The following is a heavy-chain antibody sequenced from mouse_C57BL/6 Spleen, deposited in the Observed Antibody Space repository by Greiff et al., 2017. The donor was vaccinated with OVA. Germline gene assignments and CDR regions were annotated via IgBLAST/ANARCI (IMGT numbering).Heavy chain of an antibody. CDR3: AREGGYFDV. CDR2: ISYDGSN. Sequence: DVKLQESGPGLMKPSQSLSLTCSVTGYSITSGYYWNWIRQFPGNKLEWMGYISYDGSNNYNPSLNNRISITRDTSKNQFFLKLNSVTTEDTATYYCAREGGYFDVWGTGTTVTVSS. CDR1: GYSITSGYY. V-gene: IGHV3-6*01. J-gene: IGHJ1*03.